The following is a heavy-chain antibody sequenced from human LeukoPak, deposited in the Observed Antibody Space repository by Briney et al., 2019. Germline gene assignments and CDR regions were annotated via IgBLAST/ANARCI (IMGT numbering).Heavy chain of an antibody. D-gene: IGHD6-19*01. CDR3: ARHQYSSGYTYFDY. J-gene: IGHJ4*02. V-gene: IGHV4-39*01. CDR2: IYYSGST. Sequence: SETLSLTCTVSGGSISSSSYYWGWIRQPPGKGLEWIGSIYYSGSTYYNPSLKSRVTISVDTSKNQFSLKLSSVTAADTAVYYCARHQYSSGYTYFDYWGQGTLVTVSS. CDR1: GGSISSSSYY.